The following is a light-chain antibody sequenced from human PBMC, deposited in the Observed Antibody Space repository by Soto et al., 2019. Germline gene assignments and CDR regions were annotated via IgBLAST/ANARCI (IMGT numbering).Light chain of an antibody. CDR2: KAS. Sequence: DIRMTQSPSTLSASVGDRVTITCRANEDISRWLAWYQQKPGKAPKLLIYKASVLESGVPSRFSGSGSETEFTLTISSLQPDDVGTYYCQQYTRYPTFGQGTRLEI. V-gene: IGKV1-5*03. CDR3: QQYTRYPT. J-gene: IGKJ5*01. CDR1: EDISRW.